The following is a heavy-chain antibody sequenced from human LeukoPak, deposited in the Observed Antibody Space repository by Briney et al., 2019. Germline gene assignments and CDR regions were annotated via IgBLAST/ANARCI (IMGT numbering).Heavy chain of an antibody. CDR2: MRWNNPSSGGT. D-gene: IGHD1-26*01. CDR3: ARSGYYYGLDV. J-gene: IGHJ6*02. Sequence: ASVKVSCKTSGYTFTGYYLHWVRQAPGQGLEWMGWMRWNNPSSGGTNYAQRFQGGVTMTRDTSISTAYMELYRLTSDDTAVYYCARSGYYYGLDVWGQGTTVTVSS. CDR1: GYTFTGYY. V-gene: IGHV1-2*02.